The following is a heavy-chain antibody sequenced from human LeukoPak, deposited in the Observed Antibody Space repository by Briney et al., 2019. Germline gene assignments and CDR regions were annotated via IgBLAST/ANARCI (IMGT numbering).Heavy chain of an antibody. CDR2: FDPEDGET. CDR3: ATVAGTDWFDP. D-gene: IGHD6-19*01. J-gene: IGHJ5*02. V-gene: IGHV1-24*01. CDR1: GYTLTELS. Sequence: ASVKVSCKVSGYTLTELSMHWVRQAPGNGLEWMGGFDPEDGETIYAQKFQGRVTMTEDTSTDTAYMELSSVRSEDTAVYYCATVAGTDWFDPWGQGTLVTVSS.